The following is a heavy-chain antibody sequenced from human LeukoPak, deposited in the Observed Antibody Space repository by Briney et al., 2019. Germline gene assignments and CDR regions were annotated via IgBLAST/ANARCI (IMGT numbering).Heavy chain of an antibody. CDR2: IWYDGSDK. D-gene: IGHD4-23*01. CDR3: ACDYGGNSGVDY. J-gene: IGHJ4*02. CDR1: GFTFSSYG. Sequence: GGSLRLSCAASGFTFSSYGMNWVRQAPGKGLEWVAFIWYDGSDKYYADSVKGRFTISRDNSKNTLYLQMNSLRAEDTAVCYCACDYGGNSGVDYWGQGTLVTVSS. V-gene: IGHV3-30*02.